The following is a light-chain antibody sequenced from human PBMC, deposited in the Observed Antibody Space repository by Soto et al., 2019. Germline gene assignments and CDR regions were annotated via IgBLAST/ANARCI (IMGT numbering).Light chain of an antibody. CDR3: QQYDSYSAT. Sequence: DIQMTQSPSSLSASVGDRVTITCRASQTISTYLNWYQQKPGKAPRLLIYDASSLLSGVPSRFSGSGSGTEFTLTISSLQPDDFATYYCQQYDSYSATFGQGTKVEVK. CDR2: DAS. CDR1: QTISTY. J-gene: IGKJ1*01. V-gene: IGKV1-39*01.